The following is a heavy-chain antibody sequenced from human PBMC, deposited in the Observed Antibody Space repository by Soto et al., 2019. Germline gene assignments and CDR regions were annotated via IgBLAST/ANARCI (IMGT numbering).Heavy chain of an antibody. V-gene: IGHV3-23*01. Sequence: LRLSCAASEFSFDDYAMSWVRQAPGKGLEWVSSITYTGVSTYYADSVKGRFTISRDNSKDTLYLQMNSLRAEDTAIYYCAKASVWYPYFDSWGQGTLVTVS. J-gene: IGHJ4*02. CDR3: AKASVWYPYFDS. D-gene: IGHD6-13*01. CDR2: ITYTGVST. CDR1: EFSFDDYA.